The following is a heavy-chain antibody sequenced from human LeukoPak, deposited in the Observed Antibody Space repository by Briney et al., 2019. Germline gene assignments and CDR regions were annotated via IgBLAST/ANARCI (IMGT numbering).Heavy chain of an antibody. D-gene: IGHD5-24*01. Sequence: GRSLRLSCAASGFTFSSYGMHWVRQAPGKGLEWVAVIWYDGSNKYYADSVKGRFTISRDNSKNTLYLQTNSLRAEDTAVYYCAKEAYIEMATITPDYWGQGTLVTVSS. CDR3: AKEAYIEMATITPDY. CDR1: GFTFSSYG. J-gene: IGHJ4*02. V-gene: IGHV3-33*06. CDR2: IWYDGSNK.